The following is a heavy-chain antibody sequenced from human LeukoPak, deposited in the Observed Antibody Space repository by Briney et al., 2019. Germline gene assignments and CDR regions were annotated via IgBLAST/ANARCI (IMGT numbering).Heavy chain of an antibody. V-gene: IGHV3-7*03. J-gene: IGHJ4*02. D-gene: IGHD3-22*01. CDR3: ARGINYNDRSGYDY. Sequence: GGSLRLSCEGSAFIFSGHWMNWVRQTPGKGLEWVASIKEDGSERQYVDSVKGRFSISRDNTKGSLFLQLNSLRAEDTAVYYCARGINYNDRSGYDYWGQGTLVTVSS. CDR1: AFIFSGHW. CDR2: IKEDGSER.